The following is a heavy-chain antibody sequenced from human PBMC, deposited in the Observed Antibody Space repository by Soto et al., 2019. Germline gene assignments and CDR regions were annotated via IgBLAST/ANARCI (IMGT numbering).Heavy chain of an antibody. CDR3: AQGGEQWLVRSAFDI. CDR2: ISNSGSTT. V-gene: IGHV3-11*01. CDR1: GFTFSDYY. J-gene: IGHJ3*02. Sequence: GGSLRLSCAASGFTFSDYYMSWIRQAPGKGLDWVSYISNSGSTTYYADSVKGRFTISRDNPKNSLYLQMNSLRAEDTAVYYCAQGGEQWLVRSAFDIWGQWTMVTVS. D-gene: IGHD6-19*01.